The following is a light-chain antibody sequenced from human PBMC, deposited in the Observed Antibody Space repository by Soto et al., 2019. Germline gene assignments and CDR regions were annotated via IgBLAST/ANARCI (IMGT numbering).Light chain of an antibody. CDR3: QQSASTPPT. CDR1: QSISSY. V-gene: IGKV1-39*01. Sequence: EIQMTQSPSSLSCSVGDRVTITCRASQSISSYLNWYQQKPGKAPKLLMYAASSLQTGVPSRFSGSGSGTDFTLTISSLQPEDFATYYCQQSASTPPTFGQGTKVEIK. J-gene: IGKJ1*01. CDR2: AAS.